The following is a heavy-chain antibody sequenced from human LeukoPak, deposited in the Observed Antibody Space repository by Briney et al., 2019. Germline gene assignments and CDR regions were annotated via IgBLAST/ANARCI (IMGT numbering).Heavy chain of an antibody. V-gene: IGHV3-66*01. CDR3: ATIVSDSSGWYHFDH. D-gene: IGHD6-19*01. CDR2: INSGGTT. Sequence: GGSLRLSCGASGFTFSPYWMHWVRQAPGKGLEWVSFINSGGTTNYADSVKGRFTISRDYSKNTLNLQMNSLRAEDTAVYYCATIVSDSSGWYHFDHWGQGALVTVSS. CDR1: GFTFSPYW. J-gene: IGHJ4*02.